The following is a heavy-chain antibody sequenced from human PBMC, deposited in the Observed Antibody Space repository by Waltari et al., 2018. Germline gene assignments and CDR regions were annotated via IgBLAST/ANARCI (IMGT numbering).Heavy chain of an antibody. CDR1: GGSFSGYY. Sequence: QVQLQQWGAGLLKPSETLSLTCAVYGGSFSGYYWSWIRQPPGKGLEWIGEINHSGSTNYNPALKSRVTISVDTSKNQFSLKLSSVTAADTAVYYCARTIRGRDGYNYYYFDYWGQGTLVTVSS. J-gene: IGHJ4*02. V-gene: IGHV4-34*01. CDR2: INHSGST. D-gene: IGHD5-12*01. CDR3: ARTIRGRDGYNYYYFDY.